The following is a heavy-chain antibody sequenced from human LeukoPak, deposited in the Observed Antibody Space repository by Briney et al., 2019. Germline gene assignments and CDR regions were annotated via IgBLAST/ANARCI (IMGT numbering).Heavy chain of an antibody. Sequence: PSETLSLTCAVYGGSISGYYWSWIRHPPGKGPEWSGEINHSGSTNYNPALKGRVTISVETSKNQFSLKLSSVTAADTAVYYCARLSRPYIVVVPAAKSQGRYYYMDVWGKGTTVTVSS. CDR1: GGSISGYY. D-gene: IGHD2-2*01. CDR2: INHSGST. J-gene: IGHJ6*03. V-gene: IGHV4-34*01. CDR3: ARLSRPYIVVVPAAKSQGRYYYMDV.